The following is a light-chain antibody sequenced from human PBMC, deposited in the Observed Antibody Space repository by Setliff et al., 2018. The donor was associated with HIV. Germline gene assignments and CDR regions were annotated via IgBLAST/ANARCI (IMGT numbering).Light chain of an antibody. V-gene: IGLV3-21*04. CDR3: QVWDSTGDHVL. CDR1: NIGSKN. CDR2: YDT. J-gene: IGLJ2*01. Sequence: SYELTQPPSVSVAPGETAGITCGGNNIGSKNVHWYQQRPGQAPVLVIYYDTDRPSGIPERFSGSNSGNTATLTISRVEAGDEADYYCQVWDSTGDHVLFGGGTKVTVL.